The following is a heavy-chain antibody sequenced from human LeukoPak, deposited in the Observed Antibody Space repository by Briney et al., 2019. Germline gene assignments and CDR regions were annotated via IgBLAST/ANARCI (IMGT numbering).Heavy chain of an antibody. D-gene: IGHD6-13*01. CDR3: ARVLSSTWYWFDP. V-gene: IGHV3-11*05. CDR1: GFTFSDYY. J-gene: IGHJ5*02. Sequence: SGGSLRLSCAASGFTFSDYYMSWIRQAPGKGLEWVSYISSSSSYTNNADSVKGRFTISRDNAKNSLYLQTNSLRAEDTAVYYCARVLSSTWYWFDPWGQGTLVTVSS. CDR2: ISSSSSYT.